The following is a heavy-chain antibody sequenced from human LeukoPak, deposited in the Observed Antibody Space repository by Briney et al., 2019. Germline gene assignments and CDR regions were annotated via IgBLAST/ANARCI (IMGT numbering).Heavy chain of an antibody. CDR1: GFTFSSYW. V-gene: IGHV3-7*01. D-gene: IGHD3-22*01. J-gene: IGHJ4*02. Sequence: GGSLRLSCAASGFTFSSYWMSWVRQAPGKGLEWVANIKQDGSNKYYADSVKGRFTISRDNSKNTLYLQMNSLRAEDTAVYYCARDSLPYYDSSGYRLTPFDYWGQGTLVTVSS. CDR3: ARDSLPYYDSSGYRLTPFDY. CDR2: IKQDGSNK.